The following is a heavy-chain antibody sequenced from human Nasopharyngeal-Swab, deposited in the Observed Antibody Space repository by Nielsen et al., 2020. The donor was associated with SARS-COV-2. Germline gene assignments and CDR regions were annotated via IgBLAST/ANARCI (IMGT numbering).Heavy chain of an antibody. D-gene: IGHD6-19*01. V-gene: IGHV1-18*04. CDR3: ARDHTEEWLVQDY. Sequence: ASVHVTCKASGYTYTSYGISWVRQAPGQGLEWMGWISAYNGNTNYVQKLQGRVTMTTDTSTSTDYMELRSLRSDDTAVYYCARDHTEEWLVQDYWGQGTLVTVSS. CDR2: ISAYNGNT. CDR1: GYTYTSYG. J-gene: IGHJ4*02.